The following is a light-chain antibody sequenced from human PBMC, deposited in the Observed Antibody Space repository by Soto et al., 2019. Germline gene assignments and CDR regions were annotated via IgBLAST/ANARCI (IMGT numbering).Light chain of an antibody. CDR2: LGS. V-gene: IGKV2-28*01. CDR3: LHALQPPPA. CDR1: QSLLQRSGYHY. Sequence: DIVLTQSPLSLPVTPGEPASISCRSSQSLLQRSGYHYLDWYLQKPGQSPQLLIYLGSNRATGVPDRFSGSGSGTDFTLKISRVEAEDVGVYHCLHALQPPPAFGQGTKVEIK. J-gene: IGKJ1*01.